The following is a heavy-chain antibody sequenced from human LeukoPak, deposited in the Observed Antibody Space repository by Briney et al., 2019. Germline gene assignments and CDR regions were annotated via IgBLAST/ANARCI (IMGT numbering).Heavy chain of an antibody. V-gene: IGHV1-2*02. Sequence: GASVKVSCKATGYSFTDHYLHWLRQAPGQGLEWMAWIHPKTGVTNYAERFQGRLSLTRSTSISTLYMELNSLTSDDTAVYYCARDSNWGPDYWGQGTLVSVSS. CDR3: ARDSNWGPDY. D-gene: IGHD7-27*01. J-gene: IGHJ4*02. CDR1: GYSFTDHY. CDR2: IHPKTGVT.